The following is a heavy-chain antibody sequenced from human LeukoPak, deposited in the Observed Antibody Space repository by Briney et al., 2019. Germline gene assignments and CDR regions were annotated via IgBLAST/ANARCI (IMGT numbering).Heavy chain of an antibody. D-gene: IGHD1-1*01. J-gene: IGHJ4*02. V-gene: IGHV3-7*01. CDR2: IKEDGSAK. CDR3: ARDYWRSIDH. CDR1: XLTFSNYW. Sequence: GSLRXXXVVSXLTFSNYWMIWVRQAPGKGLESVAIIKEDGSAKYYLDSVKGRFTISRDSAKNSLYLEMNSLRAEDTAVYYCARDYWRSIDHWGQGTLVTVSS.